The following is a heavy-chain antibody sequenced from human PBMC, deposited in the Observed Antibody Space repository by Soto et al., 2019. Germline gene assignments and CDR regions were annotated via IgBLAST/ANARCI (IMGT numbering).Heavy chain of an antibody. CDR1: GGTFSSYA. Sequence: QVQLVQSGAEVKKPGSSVKVPCKASGGTFSSYAISWVRQAPGQGLEWMGGIIPIFGTANYAQKFQGRVTITADKSTSTAYMELSSLRSEDTAVYYCARGGGDIVVVPAATALWYYGMDVWGQGTTVTVSS. J-gene: IGHJ6*02. CDR2: IIPIFGTA. D-gene: IGHD2-2*01. CDR3: ARGGGDIVVVPAATALWYYGMDV. V-gene: IGHV1-69*06.